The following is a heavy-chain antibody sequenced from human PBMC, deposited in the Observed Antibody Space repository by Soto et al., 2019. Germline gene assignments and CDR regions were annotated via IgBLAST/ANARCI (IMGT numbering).Heavy chain of an antibody. V-gene: IGHV1-18*01. CDR3: ARELNTESSAYYSFAF. J-gene: IGHJ4*02. D-gene: IGHD3-22*01. CDR1: GYTFTAYG. Sequence: ASVKVSFKTSGYTFTAYGLAWLRQAPGQRPEWMGWVSTNDDRTSYARKFQGRVTMTTDRSTTTTSMELRSLGTDDTAVYYCARELNTESSAYYSFAFWGQGTLVTVSS. CDR2: VSTNDDRT.